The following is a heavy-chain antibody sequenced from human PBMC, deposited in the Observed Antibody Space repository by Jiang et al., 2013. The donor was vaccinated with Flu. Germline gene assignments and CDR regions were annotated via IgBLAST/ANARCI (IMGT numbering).Heavy chain of an antibody. Sequence: ASGFTFSSYWMHWVRQAPGKGLVWVSRINSDGSSTSYADSVKGRFTISRDNAKNTLYLQMNSLRAEDTAVYYCARVSVPSGSYEPFDYWGQGTLVTVSS. CDR1: GFTFSSYW. D-gene: IGHD1-26*01. CDR3: ARVSVPSGSYEPFDY. V-gene: IGHV3-74*01. CDR2: INSDGSST. J-gene: IGHJ4*02.